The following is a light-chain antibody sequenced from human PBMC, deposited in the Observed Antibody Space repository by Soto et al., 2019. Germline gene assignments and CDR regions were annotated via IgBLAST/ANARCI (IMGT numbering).Light chain of an antibody. Sequence: EIVLTQSPGTLSLSPGERATLSCRASQSVSSSYLAWYQQKPGQAPGLLIYGASSRATGIPDRFSGSGSGTDFTLTITRLEPEDFAMYYCQRYDSLRTFGQGTKVDIK. CDR1: QSVSSSY. CDR3: QRYDSLRT. V-gene: IGKV3-20*01. CDR2: GAS. J-gene: IGKJ1*01.